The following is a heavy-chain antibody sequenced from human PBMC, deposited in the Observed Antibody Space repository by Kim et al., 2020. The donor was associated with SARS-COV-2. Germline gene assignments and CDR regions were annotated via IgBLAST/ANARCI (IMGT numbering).Heavy chain of an antibody. J-gene: IGHJ4*02. V-gene: IGHV3-30*18. CDR3: AKDLDYSDLVFNY. CDR2: ISYVGGNK. D-gene: IGHD4-17*01. CDR1: AFNFNAYG. Sequence: GGSLRLSCAASAFNFNAYGMHWVRQAPGTGLEWVAFISYVGGNKFYADSVRGRFTISRDNSKNTLYLKMDSLRPEDTALYYCAKDLDYSDLVFNYWGQGTRVGLS.